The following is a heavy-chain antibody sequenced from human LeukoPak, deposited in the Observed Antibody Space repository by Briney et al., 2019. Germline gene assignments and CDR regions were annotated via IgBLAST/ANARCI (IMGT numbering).Heavy chain of an antibody. V-gene: IGHV4-59*01. Sequence: PSETLSLTCTVSRGSINSYYWSWLRQSPGKGLEWIGYVYSSGSTNYNPSLNSRVTISVDTSKSQFSLKLRYITAADTAVYYCARYNRYSGSYHFDPWGQGILVTVSS. CDR1: RGSINSYY. CDR3: ARYNRYSGSYHFDP. CDR2: VYSSGST. J-gene: IGHJ5*02. D-gene: IGHD1-26*01.